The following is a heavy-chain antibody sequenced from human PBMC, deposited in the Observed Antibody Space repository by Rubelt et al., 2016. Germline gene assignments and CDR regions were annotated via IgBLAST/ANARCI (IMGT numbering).Heavy chain of an antibody. CDR1: GGSISSYY. Sequence: QVQLQESGPGLVKPSETLSLSCTVSGGSISSYYWSWVRQPPGKGLEWIGYIYFTGTTNYNPSLKSRVAMSVDTSEFQFTLRLSSVTAADTAVSYCARSTAHSAFDYWGQGTLVTVSS. CDR3: ARSTAHSAFDY. J-gene: IGHJ4*02. D-gene: IGHD2-8*02. V-gene: IGHV4-59*01. CDR2: IYFTGTT.